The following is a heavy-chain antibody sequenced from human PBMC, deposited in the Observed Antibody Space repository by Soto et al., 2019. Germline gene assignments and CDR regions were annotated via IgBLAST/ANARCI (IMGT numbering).Heavy chain of an antibody. CDR2: IMQDGSEK. J-gene: IGHJ5*02. Sequence: EVQLVESGGGLVQPGGSLRLSCTASGFTFGTYWMSWVRQAPGKGLEWVANIMQDGSEKQYVDSVKGRFTISRDNAKRSLYLQMNGLSAEVTAAYYCARDHSVPDHWGQGTLVTVSS. V-gene: IGHV3-7*01. CDR1: GFTFGTYW. CDR3: ARDHSVPDH.